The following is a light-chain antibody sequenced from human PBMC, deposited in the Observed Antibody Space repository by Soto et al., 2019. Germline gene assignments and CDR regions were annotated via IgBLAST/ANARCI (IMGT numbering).Light chain of an antibody. CDR2: GAS. J-gene: IGKJ1*01. CDR1: QSVSID. V-gene: IGKV3D-15*01. Sequence: EIVMTQSPATLSVSPGERATLSCRASQSVSIDLAWYQQTPGQAPRLLIYGASSRATGIPDRFSGSGSGTDFTLTISRLEPEDFATYYCQQSYSTPTTFGQGTKVDIK. CDR3: QQSYSTPTT.